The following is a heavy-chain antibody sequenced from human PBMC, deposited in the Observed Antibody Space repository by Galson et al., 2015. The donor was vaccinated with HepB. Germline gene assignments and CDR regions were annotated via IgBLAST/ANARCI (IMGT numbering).Heavy chain of an antibody. CDR1: GFTFSNAW. CDR3: TTGEYQLLYGLDY. Sequence: SLRLSCAASGFTFSNAWMNWVRQAPGKGLEWVGRIKSKTDGGTTDYAAPVKGRFTISRDDSKNTLYLQMNSLKTEDTAVYYCTTGEYQLLYGLDYWGQGTLVTVSS. D-gene: IGHD2-2*02. V-gene: IGHV3-15*07. J-gene: IGHJ4*02. CDR2: IKSKTDGGTT.